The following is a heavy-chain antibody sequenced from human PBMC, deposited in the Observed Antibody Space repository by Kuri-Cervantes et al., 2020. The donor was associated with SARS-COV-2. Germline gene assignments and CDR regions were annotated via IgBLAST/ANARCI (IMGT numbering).Heavy chain of an antibody. CDR1: GFTFSSYA. V-gene: IGHV4-34*08. CDR3: ALSSTSRNYYYYGMDV. Sequence: ESLKISCAASGFTFSSYAMSWVRQAPGKGLEWIGEINHSGNTNYDPSLKSRVTISIDTSKNQFSLKLSSVTAADTAVYYCALSSTSRNYYYYGMDVWGQGTTVTVSS. J-gene: IGHJ6*02. CDR2: INHSGNT. D-gene: IGHD2-2*01.